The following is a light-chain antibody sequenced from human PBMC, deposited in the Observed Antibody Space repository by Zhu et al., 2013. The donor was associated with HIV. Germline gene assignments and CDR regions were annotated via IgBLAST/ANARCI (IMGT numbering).Light chain of an antibody. J-gene: IGKJ5*01. CDR3: QQYKKWPPIT. CDR2: DAS. Sequence: EIVLTQSPGTLSLSPGERAILSCRASQSFRDTYLAWYQHKPGQAPRLLIHDASNRATGIPARFSGGGSGTEFTLTISSVQSEDFATYYCQQYKKWPPITFGQGTRLDIK. V-gene: IGKV3-11*01. CDR1: QSFRDTY.